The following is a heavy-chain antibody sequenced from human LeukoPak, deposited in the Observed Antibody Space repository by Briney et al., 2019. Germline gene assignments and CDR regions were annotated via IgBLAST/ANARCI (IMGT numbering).Heavy chain of an antibody. CDR1: ELTCSSDG. CDR2: IGYDGNDK. Sequence: PGGSRRLGCPGSELTCSSDGFHWVRQAESKWDERVRFIGYDGNDKYYADSVKGRFTISRDNSRNTLYLQMNSLRPDDTALYYCVKDRATKWSFDYWGQGTLVTVSS. CDR3: VKDRATKWSFDY. D-gene: IGHD2-15*01. V-gene: IGHV3-30*02. J-gene: IGHJ4*02.